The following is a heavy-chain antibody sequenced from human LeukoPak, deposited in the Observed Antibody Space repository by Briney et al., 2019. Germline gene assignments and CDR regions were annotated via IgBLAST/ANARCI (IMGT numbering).Heavy chain of an antibody. CDR1: GGSIRTDGSY. CDR2: IYIDGIT. D-gene: IGHD1-26*01. Sequence: PSETLSLTCTVSGGSIRTDGSYWAWIRQPPGKGLEWIGSIYIDGITHYNSSLQSRVTLSIDTSKNQFSLKLTSATAADTAVFYCARLFTRAWEYRYGMDVWGQGTAVTVSS. V-gene: IGHV4-39*01. J-gene: IGHJ6*02. CDR3: ARLFTRAWEYRYGMDV.